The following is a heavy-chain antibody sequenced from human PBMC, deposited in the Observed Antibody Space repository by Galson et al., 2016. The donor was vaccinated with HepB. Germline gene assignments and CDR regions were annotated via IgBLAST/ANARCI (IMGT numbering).Heavy chain of an antibody. CDR2: IYNSGTT. CDR3: ARGLGIIVLPVDIEGFWFDP. V-gene: IGHV4-31*03. D-gene: IGHD2-2*02. Sequence: TLSLTCTVSGGSISGGAYYWSWIRQHPGKGLEWIGYIYNSGTTYYNPSLKSRLLISVDTSKSQFSLKLNSVTAADTAVYYCARGLGIIVLPVDIEGFWFDPWGQGTLVTVSS. J-gene: IGHJ5*02. CDR1: GGSISGGAYY.